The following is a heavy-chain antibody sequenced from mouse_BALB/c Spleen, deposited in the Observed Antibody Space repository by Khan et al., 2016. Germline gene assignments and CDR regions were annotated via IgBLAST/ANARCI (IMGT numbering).Heavy chain of an antibody. Sequence: QIQLVQSGPELKKPGETVKISCKASGYSFTNYGMNWVKQAPGKGLKWMGWIDTNTGEPTYAEEFKGPFAFSLETSALTAHLQINNLKNDDTATYFCARWGYDYAWLAYWGQGTLVTVSA. D-gene: IGHD2-4*01. V-gene: IGHV9-3*02. CDR1: GYSFTNYG. CDR2: IDTNTGEP. J-gene: IGHJ3*01. CDR3: ARWGYDYAWLAY.